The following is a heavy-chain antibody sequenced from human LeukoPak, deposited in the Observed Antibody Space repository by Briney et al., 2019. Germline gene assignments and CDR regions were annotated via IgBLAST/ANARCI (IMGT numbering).Heavy chain of an antibody. J-gene: IGHJ3*02. Sequence: SETLSLTCTMSGGSISGGSISTYYWTWIRQPPGKGLVWIGYIYYSGSTNYNPSPKSRVTISLDTSKNQFSLKLNSVTAADTAVYYCTRRVATTGIYAFDIWGQGTMVTVSS. CDR2: IYYSGST. V-gene: IGHV4-59*01. D-gene: IGHD1-1*01. CDR1: GGSISTYY. CDR3: TRRVATTGIYAFDI.